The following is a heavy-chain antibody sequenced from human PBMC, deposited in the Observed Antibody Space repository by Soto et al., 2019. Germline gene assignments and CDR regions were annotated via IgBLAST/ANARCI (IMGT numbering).Heavy chain of an antibody. D-gene: IGHD1-26*01. Sequence: PGGSLRLSCAASGFTFSSYAMSWVRQAPGKGLEWVSAISGSGGSTYYADSVKGRFTISRDNSKNTLYLQMNSLRAEDTAVYYCAKDLGSGSYLPAGYWGQGTLVTVSS. J-gene: IGHJ4*02. CDR3: AKDLGSGSYLPAGY. V-gene: IGHV3-23*01. CDR1: GFTFSSYA. CDR2: ISGSGGST.